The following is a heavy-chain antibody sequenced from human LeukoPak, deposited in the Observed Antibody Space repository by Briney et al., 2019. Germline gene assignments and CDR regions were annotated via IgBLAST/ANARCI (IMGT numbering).Heavy chain of an antibody. CDR2: IYYSGST. D-gene: IGHD6-19*01. CDR1: GGSISSYY. CDR3: AREIAVAGTNWFDP. J-gene: IGHJ5*02. Sequence: SETLSLTSTVSGGSISSYYWSWIRQPPGKGLGWIGYIYYSGSTNYNPSLKSRVTISVDTSKNQFSLKLSSVTAADTAVYYCAREIAVAGTNWFDPWGQGTLVTVSS. V-gene: IGHV4-59*08.